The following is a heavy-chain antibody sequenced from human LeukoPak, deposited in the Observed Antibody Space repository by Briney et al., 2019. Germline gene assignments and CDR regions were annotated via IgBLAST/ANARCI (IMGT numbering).Heavy chain of an antibody. CDR1: GYSFSNYW. Sequence: GESLKISCEGSGYSFSNYWIGWGRQMPGKGLEWMGIIYPGDYETRYSPSFQGLVTISVDKSISTAYLQWSSLKASDTAMYYCAIPPGYCGNDCSFDHWGQGTLVTVSS. CDR3: AIPPGYCGNDCSFDH. CDR2: IYPGDYET. D-gene: IGHD2-21*02. J-gene: IGHJ4*02. V-gene: IGHV5-51*01.